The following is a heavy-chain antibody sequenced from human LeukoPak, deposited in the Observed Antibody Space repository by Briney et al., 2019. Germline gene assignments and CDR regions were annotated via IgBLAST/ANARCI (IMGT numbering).Heavy chain of an antibody. CDR2: IYPVDSDT. J-gene: IGHJ5*02. CDR1: GYRFTSYW. V-gene: IGHV5-51*01. D-gene: IGHD2-15*01. Sequence: GESLKISCKGSGYRFTSYWIGWVRQMPGKGREWMGIIYPVDSDTRYSPSFQGQVTISADKSISTAYLQWSSLKASDTAMYYCARRHRGYCSGGSCYPANWFDPWGQGTLVTVPS. CDR3: ARRHRGYCSGGSCYPANWFDP.